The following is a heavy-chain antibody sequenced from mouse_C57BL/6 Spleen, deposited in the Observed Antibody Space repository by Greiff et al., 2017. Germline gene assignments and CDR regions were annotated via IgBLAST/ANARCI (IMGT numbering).Heavy chain of an antibody. CDR2: ISRGGSYT. V-gene: IGHV5-6*01. J-gene: IGHJ2*01. CDR3: ARQGYYGSSYYFDY. CDR1: GFTFSSYG. Sequence: EVHLVESGGDLVKPGGSLKLSCAASGFTFSSYGMSWVRQTPDKRLEWVATISRGGSYTYYPDSVKGRFTISRDNAKNTLYLQLSSLKSEDTAMYYCARQGYYGSSYYFDYWGQGTTLTVSS. D-gene: IGHD1-1*01.